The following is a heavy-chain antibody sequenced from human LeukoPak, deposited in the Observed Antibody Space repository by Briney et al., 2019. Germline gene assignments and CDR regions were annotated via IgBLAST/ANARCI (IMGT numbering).Heavy chain of an antibody. CDR2: INHSGST. D-gene: IGHD3-16*01. J-gene: IGHJ4*02. V-gene: IGHV4-34*01. Sequence: SETLSLTCAVYGGSFSGYYWSWIRQPPGKGLEWIGEINHSGSTNYNPSLKSRVTISVDTSKNQFSLKLSSVTAADTAVYYCARLVYLHYVFDYWGQGTLVTVSS. CDR3: ARLVYLHYVFDY. CDR1: GGSFSGYY.